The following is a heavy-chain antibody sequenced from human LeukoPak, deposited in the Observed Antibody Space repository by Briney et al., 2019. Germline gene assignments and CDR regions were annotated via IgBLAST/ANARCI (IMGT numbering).Heavy chain of an antibody. D-gene: IGHD2-15*01. CDR3: ETGGAPDCSVGTCYSLDS. CDR2: VYPSGGT. Sequence: SQTLSLTCTVSGGSISIGTYYLSWIRQSAGKGLEWIGLVYPSGGTNYNPSLKSRLTISIDASKNQFSLNLSSVTAAGTAVYYCETGGAPDCSVGTCYSLDSWGQGTLVTVSS. V-gene: IGHV4-61*02. J-gene: IGHJ4*02. CDR1: GGSISIGTYY.